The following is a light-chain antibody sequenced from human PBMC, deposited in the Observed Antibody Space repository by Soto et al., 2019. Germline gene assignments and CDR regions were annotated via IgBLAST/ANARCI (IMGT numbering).Light chain of an antibody. Sequence: DIQMTQSPSSVSASVGDRVTITCRASQGISSWLVWYQQKPGKAPKVLIYAASSLESGVPSRIGGSGSGTHVSLTIISLQPEDVATYDCQQANSFPLTFGGGTKVEIK. CDR2: AAS. CDR3: QQANSFPLT. J-gene: IGKJ4*01. V-gene: IGKV1-12*01. CDR1: QGISSW.